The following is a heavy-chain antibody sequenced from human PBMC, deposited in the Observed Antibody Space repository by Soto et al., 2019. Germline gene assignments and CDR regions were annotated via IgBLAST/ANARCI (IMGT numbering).Heavy chain of an antibody. V-gene: IGHV4-4*07. CDR1: GGSIDNYY. CDR3: ARDHAEAVVGTGFDY. Sequence: QVQLQESGPGLVKPSETLSLICTVSGGSIDNYYWSWVRQPAGQGLEWIGRIYASGSTTYNPSLKGRVTLAVETSKNQLFLKLTSVTAADTAVYYCARDHAEAVVGTGFDYWGQGALVTVSS. D-gene: IGHD6-19*01. CDR2: IYASGST. J-gene: IGHJ4*02.